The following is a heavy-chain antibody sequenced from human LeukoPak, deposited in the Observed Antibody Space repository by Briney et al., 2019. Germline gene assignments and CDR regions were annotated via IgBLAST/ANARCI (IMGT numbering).Heavy chain of an antibody. D-gene: IGHD6-6*01. J-gene: IGHJ4*02. CDR3: AKDIAQSIEANATDY. V-gene: IGHV3-9*03. Sequence: HPGRSLRLSCATSGFTFDDYAMHWVRQAPGKGLEWVSGISWNSGSLGYADSVKGRFTISRDNDKNSLFLQMNSLRTEDMALYYCAKDIAQSIEANATDYWGQGTLVTVSS. CDR1: GFTFDDYA. CDR2: ISWNSGSL.